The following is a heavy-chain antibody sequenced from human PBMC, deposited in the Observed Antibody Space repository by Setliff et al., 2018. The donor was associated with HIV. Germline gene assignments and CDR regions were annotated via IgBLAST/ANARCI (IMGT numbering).Heavy chain of an antibody. D-gene: IGHD5-18*01. J-gene: IGHJ6*02. CDR1: GFTVSSNY. CDR3: ARDTAMVPYYYYGMDV. CDR2: IYSGGST. Sequence: ASVKVSCAASGFTVSSNYMSWVRQAPGKGLEWVSVIYSGGSTYYADSVKGRFTISRDNSKNTLYLQMNSLRAEDTAVYYCARDTAMVPYYYYGMDVWGQGTTVTVSS. V-gene: IGHV3-66*01.